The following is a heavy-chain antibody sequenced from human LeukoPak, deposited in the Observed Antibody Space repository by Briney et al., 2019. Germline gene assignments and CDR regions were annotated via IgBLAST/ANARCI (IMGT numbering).Heavy chain of an antibody. J-gene: IGHJ4*02. Sequence: PGGSLRLSCAASGFTFSIYAMSWVRQAPGKGLEWVSAIGDTTYYADSGEGRFTISRDNSKNTLYLQMNSLRAEDAAIYYCAKAFAFVGANFFDYWGQGTLVTVSS. CDR3: AKAFAFVGANFFDY. CDR1: GFTFSIYA. V-gene: IGHV3-23*01. D-gene: IGHD1-26*01. CDR2: IGDTT.